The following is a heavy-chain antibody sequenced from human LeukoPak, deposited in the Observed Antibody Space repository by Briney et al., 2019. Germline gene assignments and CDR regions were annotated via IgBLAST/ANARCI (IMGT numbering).Heavy chain of an antibody. D-gene: IGHD3-22*01. CDR3: ARSYYDSSGYYAIGY. CDR2: IIPILGIA. V-gene: IGHV1-69*02. CDR1: GGTFSSYT. Sequence: ASVKVSCKASGGTFSSYTISWVRQAPGQGLEWMGRIIPILGIANYAQKFQGRVTTTADKSTSTAYMELSSLRSEDTAVYYCARSYYDSSGYYAIGYWGQGTLVTVSS. J-gene: IGHJ4*02.